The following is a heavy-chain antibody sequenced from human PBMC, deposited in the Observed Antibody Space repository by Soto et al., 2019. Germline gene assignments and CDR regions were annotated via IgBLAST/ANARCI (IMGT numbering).Heavy chain of an antibody. V-gene: IGHV3-48*01. CDR3: ARGYTVTTALSDY. CDR2: ISSSSSTI. J-gene: IGHJ4*02. Sequence: EVQLVESGGGLVQPGGSLRLSCAASGFIFSSYSMNWVRQAPGKGLEWISYISSSSSTIYYADSVKGRFTISRDNAKNSLYLQMNSLRAEDTALYYCARGYTVTTALSDYWGQGTLVTVSS. D-gene: IGHD4-17*01. CDR1: GFIFSSYS.